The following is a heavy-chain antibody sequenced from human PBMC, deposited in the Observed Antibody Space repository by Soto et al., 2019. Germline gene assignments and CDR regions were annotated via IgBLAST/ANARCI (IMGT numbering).Heavy chain of an antibody. CDR3: ARDKITGRFDY. V-gene: IGHV4-30-2*01. Sequence: SETLSLTCAVSGGSISSGGYSWSWIRQPPGKGLEWIGYIYHSGSTYYNPSLKSRVTISVDTSKNQFSLKLTSVTAADTAVYYCARDKITGRFDYWGQGTLVTGSS. J-gene: IGHJ4*02. D-gene: IGHD2-8*02. CDR2: IYHSGST. CDR1: GGSISSGGYS.